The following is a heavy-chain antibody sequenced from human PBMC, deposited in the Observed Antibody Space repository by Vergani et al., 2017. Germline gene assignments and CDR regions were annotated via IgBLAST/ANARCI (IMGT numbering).Heavy chain of an antibody. Sequence: EVQLVESGGGLVQPGGSLKLSCAASGFTFSGSAMHWVRQASGKGLEWVGRIRSKANSYATAYAASVKGRFTISRDDSKHTAYLQMNSLKTEDTAVYYCTRRLGYCSGGSCYGYYGMDVWGQESTVTVYS. CDR2: IRSKANSYAT. CDR1: GFTFSGSA. J-gene: IGHJ6*02. V-gene: IGHV3-73*01. D-gene: IGHD2-15*01. CDR3: TRRLGYCSGGSCYGYYGMDV.